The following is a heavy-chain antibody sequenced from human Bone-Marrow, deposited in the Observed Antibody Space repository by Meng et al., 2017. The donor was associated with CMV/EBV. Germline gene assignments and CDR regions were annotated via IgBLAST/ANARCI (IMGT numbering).Heavy chain of an antibody. J-gene: IGHJ4*02. Sequence: ASVKVSCKASGYTFTGYYMHWVRQAPGQGLEWMGWINPNSGGTNYAQKFQGRVTMTRDTSISTAYMELSRLRSDDTAVYYCARTWSYNWNYGGAYYFDYWGQGTLVTVSS. D-gene: IGHD1-7*01. CDR1: GYTFTGYY. V-gene: IGHV1-2*02. CDR2: INPNSGGT. CDR3: ARTWSYNWNYGGAYYFDY.